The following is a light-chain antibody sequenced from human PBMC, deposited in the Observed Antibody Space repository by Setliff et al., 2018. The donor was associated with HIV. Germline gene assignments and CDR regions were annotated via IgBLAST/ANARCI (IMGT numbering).Light chain of an antibody. CDR1: SSDVGRYNL. CDR3: CSNTGSNTFV. J-gene: IGLJ1*01. CDR2: QAT. V-gene: IGLV2-23*01. Sequence: QSALTQPASVSGSPGQSITTAGTGTSSDVGRYNLVSWYQQHPGKAPKLMIYQATKRPSGVSNRFSGSKSGNTASLTISGLQAEGEANYYCCSNTGSNTFVFGTGTKVTV.